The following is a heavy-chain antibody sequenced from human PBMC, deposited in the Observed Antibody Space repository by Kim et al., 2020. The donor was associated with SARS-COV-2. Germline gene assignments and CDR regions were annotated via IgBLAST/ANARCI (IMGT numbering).Heavy chain of an antibody. CDR3: ARASGGYGYCSGGSCYLDWFDP. J-gene: IGHJ5*02. D-gene: IGHD2-15*01. CDR2: IYYSGST. V-gene: IGHV4-59*01. Sequence: SETLSLTCTVSGGSISSYYWSWIRQPPGKGLEWIGYIYYSGSTNYNPSLKSRVTISVDTSKNQFSLKLSSVTAADTAVYYCARASGGYGYCSGGSCYLDWFDPWGQGTLVTVSS. CDR1: GGSISSYY.